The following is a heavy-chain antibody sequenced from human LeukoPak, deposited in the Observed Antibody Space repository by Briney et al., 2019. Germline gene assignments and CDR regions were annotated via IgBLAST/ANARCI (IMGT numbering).Heavy chain of an antibody. V-gene: IGHV3-23*01. D-gene: IGHD6-19*01. CDR3: AKAVAVALDY. J-gene: IGHJ4*02. Sequence: GGSLRLSCAASGFIFSDFDMSWVRQAPGKGLEWVSAISHSGRSTYYADSVKGRFTISRDNSKNTLYLEMNSLRADDTAVFYCAKAVAVALDYWGQGTLVTVSS. CDR2: ISHSGRST. CDR1: GFIFSDFD.